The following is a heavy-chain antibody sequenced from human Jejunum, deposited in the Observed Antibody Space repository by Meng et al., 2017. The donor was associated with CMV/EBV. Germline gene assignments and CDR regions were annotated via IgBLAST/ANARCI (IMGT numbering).Heavy chain of an antibody. J-gene: IGHJ4*02. V-gene: IGHV3-30*19. D-gene: IGHD2-15*01. Sequence: GFTFKSYVMYGVRRAPGRELEEVALISHDESEAYYADTVQGRFTIYRDNSKNTLDLQMNSLRGEDAAVYFCARGRVSYSKWSAEAYWGQGALVTVSS. CDR1: GFTFKSYV. CDR2: ISHDESEA. CDR3: ARGRVSYSKWSAEAY.